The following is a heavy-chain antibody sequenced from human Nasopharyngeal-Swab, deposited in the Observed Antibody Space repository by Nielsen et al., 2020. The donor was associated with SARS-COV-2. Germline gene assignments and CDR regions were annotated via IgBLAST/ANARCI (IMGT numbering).Heavy chain of an antibody. D-gene: IGHD2-2*01. CDR1: GFTCSRSR. Sequence: GESMKISCAASGFTCSRSRMSWVRQAPGKGLEWVAHIKQSGSGQYYVDSVKCRFTISRDNAKTSLSLQMNSLRADDTAVYYCARYSSTTSCPRGFDYWGQGTLVTVSS. CDR3: ARYSSTTSCPRGFDY. J-gene: IGHJ4*02. V-gene: IGHV3-7*01. CDR2: IKQSGSGQ.